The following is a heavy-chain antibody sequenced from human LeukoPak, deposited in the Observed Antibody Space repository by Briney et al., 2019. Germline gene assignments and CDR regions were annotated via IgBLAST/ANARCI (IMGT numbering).Heavy chain of an antibody. J-gene: IGHJ3*02. CDR3: AREAGRDSLFDDFWSGYYLYDAFDI. CDR2: IYTSGST. CDR1: GGSISSYY. V-gene: IGHV4-4*07. Sequence: SETLSLTCTVSGGSISSYYWSWIRQPAGKGLEWIGRIYTSGSTNYNPSLKSRVTMSVDTSKNQFSLKLSSVTAADTAVYYCAREAGRDSLFDDFWSGYYLYDAFDIWGQGTMVTVSS. D-gene: IGHD3-3*01.